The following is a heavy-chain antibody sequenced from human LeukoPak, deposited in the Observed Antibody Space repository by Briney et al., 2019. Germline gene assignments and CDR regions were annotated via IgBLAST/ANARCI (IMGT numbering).Heavy chain of an antibody. CDR3: ARISSSNWYNERGAFDV. J-gene: IGHJ3*01. Sequence: PSETLSLTCTVSGGSISSYYWSWVRQPPGKGLEWIGFVYYTGSTNYSPPLKSRVTISVDTSKNQFSLKLRSVTAADTAVYYCARISSSNWYNERGAFDVWGQGTRVTVSS. CDR2: VYYTGST. D-gene: IGHD6-13*01. CDR1: GGSISSYY. V-gene: IGHV4-59*01.